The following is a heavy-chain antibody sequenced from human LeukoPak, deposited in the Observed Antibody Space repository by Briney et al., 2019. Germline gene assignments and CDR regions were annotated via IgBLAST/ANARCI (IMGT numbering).Heavy chain of an antibody. CDR1: GFTFSSYA. V-gene: IGHV3-23*01. D-gene: IGHD2-15*01. Sequence: GGSLRLSCAASGFTFSSYAMCWVRQAPGKGLEWVSAISGSGGSTYYADSVKGRFTISRDNSKNTLYLQMNSLRAEDTAVYYCANSVVGYCSGGSCSLGYWGQGTLVTVSS. CDR2: ISGSGGST. J-gene: IGHJ4*02. CDR3: ANSVVGYCSGGSCSLGY.